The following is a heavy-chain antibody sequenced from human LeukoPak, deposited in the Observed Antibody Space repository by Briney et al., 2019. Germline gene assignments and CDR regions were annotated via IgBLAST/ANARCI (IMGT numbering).Heavy chain of an antibody. D-gene: IGHD2-15*01. CDR3: ARSLGGYYYYGMDV. CDR1: GGSISSGGYY. V-gene: IGHV4-31*03. J-gene: IGHJ6*02. CDR2: IYYSGST. Sequence: SETLSLTCTVSGGSISSGGYYWSWIRQHPGKGLEWIGYIYYSGSTYYNPSLKSRVTISVDTSKNQFSLKLSSATAADTAVYYCARSLGGYYYYGMDVWGQGTTVTVSS.